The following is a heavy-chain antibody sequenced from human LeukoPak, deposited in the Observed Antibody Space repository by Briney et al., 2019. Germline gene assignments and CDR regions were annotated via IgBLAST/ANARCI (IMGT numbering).Heavy chain of an antibody. Sequence: GRSLRLSCAASGFNFNNYDMHWVRQAPGKELEWVSYISSSGSTIYYADSVKGRFTISRDNAKNSLYLQMNSLRAEDTAVYYCATDSSGYYWEPDYWGQGTLVTVSS. D-gene: IGHD3-22*01. CDR3: ATDSSGYYWEPDY. V-gene: IGHV3-11*01. CDR2: ISSSGSTI. J-gene: IGHJ4*02. CDR1: GFNFNNYD.